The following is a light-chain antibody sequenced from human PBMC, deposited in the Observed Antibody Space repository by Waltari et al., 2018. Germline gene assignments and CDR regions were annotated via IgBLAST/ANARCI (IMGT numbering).Light chain of an antibody. CDR1: QSISTY. V-gene: IGKV3-11*01. J-gene: IGKJ5*01. CDR2: DAS. CDR3: QQRYRWVT. Sequence: EIWLTQAPAALSLSPGERATLSCRASQSISTYLAWYQQKPGQPPRRLIYDASRRATGISARFSGSGSGTDFTLTISSLEPEDFAVYYCQQRYRWVTFGQGTRLEIK.